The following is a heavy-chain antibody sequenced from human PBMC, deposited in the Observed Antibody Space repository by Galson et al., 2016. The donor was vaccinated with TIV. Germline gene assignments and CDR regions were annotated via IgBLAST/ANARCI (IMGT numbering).Heavy chain of an antibody. J-gene: IGHJ6*02. D-gene: IGHD2-2*02. Sequence: SLRLSCAASGFSFDDYAMHWVRQVPGKGLEWVSGINWNSGYFGYADSVKGRFTILRDSAQNSLYLHMSSLRAEDTAFYYCAKDINRGCTTSNCYSYDYYYYALDVWGQGTTVTVSS. CDR1: GFSFDDYA. CDR3: AKDINRGCTTSNCYSYDYYYYALDV. V-gene: IGHV3-9*01. CDR2: INWNSGYF.